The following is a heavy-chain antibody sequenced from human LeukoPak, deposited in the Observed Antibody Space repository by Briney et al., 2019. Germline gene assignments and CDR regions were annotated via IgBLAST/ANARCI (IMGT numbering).Heavy chain of an antibody. CDR3: ARVVVVVVPAADYYYYYMDV. CDR2: ISHSGST. V-gene: IGHV4-38-2*02. Sequence: SETLSLTCTVSSYSISSGYYWGWIRQPPGKGLEWIGSISHSGSTYYNPSLKSRVTISVDTSKNQFSLKLSSVTAADTAVYYCARVVVVVVPAADYYYYYMDVWGKGTTVTVSS. D-gene: IGHD2-2*01. J-gene: IGHJ6*03. CDR1: SYSISSGYY.